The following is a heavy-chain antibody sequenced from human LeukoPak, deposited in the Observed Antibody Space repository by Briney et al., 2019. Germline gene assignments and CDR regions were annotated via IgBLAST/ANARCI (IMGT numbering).Heavy chain of an antibody. Sequence: ASVKVSCKASGYTFTSYYMHWVRQAPGQGLEWMGIINPSGGSTSYAQKFQGRVTMTRDTSISTAYMELSRMTSDDTAVYYCARVRVGALDDALDIWGQGTMVTVSS. CDR3: ARVRVGALDDALDI. V-gene: IGHV1-46*01. CDR2: INPSGGST. D-gene: IGHD1-26*01. J-gene: IGHJ3*02. CDR1: GYTFTSYY.